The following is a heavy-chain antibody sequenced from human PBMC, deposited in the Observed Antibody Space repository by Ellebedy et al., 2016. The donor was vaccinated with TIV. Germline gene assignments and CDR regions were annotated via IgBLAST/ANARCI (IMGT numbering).Heavy chain of an antibody. J-gene: IGHJ4*02. CDR3: ARSGTYARSSLFDY. CDR2: IDHRGTT. V-gene: IGHV4-34*01. D-gene: IGHD1-26*01. CDR1: GGSFSGYS. Sequence: MPSETLSLTCTLYGGSFSGYSWSWIRQPPGKGLEWFGEIDHRGTTTYNPSLESRVIISVDTSKNQFSLKVRSVTAADTGIYYCARSGTYARSSLFDYWGQGNLVTVSS.